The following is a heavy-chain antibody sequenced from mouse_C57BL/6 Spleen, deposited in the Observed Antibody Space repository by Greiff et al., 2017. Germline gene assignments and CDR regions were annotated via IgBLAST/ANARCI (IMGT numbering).Heavy chain of an antibody. CDR2: IDPEDGET. CDR1: GFNIKDYY. CDR3: FIATVVATNCDV. V-gene: IGHV14-2*01. Sequence: EVQLVESGAELVKPGASVKLSCTASGFNIKDYYMHWVKQRTEQGLEWIGRIDPEDGETKYAPKFQGKATITADTSSNTAYLQLSSLTSEDTAVYYCFIATVVATNCDVWGTGTTVTVSS. J-gene: IGHJ1*03. D-gene: IGHD1-1*01.